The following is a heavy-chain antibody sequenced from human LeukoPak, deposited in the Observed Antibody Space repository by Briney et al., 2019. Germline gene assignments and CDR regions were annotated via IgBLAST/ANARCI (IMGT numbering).Heavy chain of an antibody. CDR1: GGSFSGYY. CDR2: INHSGST. J-gene: IGHJ6*02. V-gene: IGHV4-34*01. Sequence: SETLSLTCAVYGGSFSGYYWSWIRQPPGKGLEWIGEINHSGSTNYNPSLKSRVTISVDTSKNQFSLKLSSVTAADTAVYYCARWGIVGATTREDYYGMDVWGQGTTVTASS. CDR3: ARWGIVGATTREDYYGMDV. D-gene: IGHD1-26*01.